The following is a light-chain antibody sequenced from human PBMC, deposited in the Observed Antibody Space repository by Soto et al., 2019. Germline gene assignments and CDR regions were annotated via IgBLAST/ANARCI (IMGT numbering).Light chain of an antibody. V-gene: IGLV2-14*01. CDR1: SSDVGGYDY. Sequence: QSVLTQPASVSGSPGQSITISCTGTSSDVGGYDYVSWYQQHPGKAPKVMIYDVINRPSGVSDRFSGSKSGNTASLTISGLQTEDEADYYCSSYTTSSTRVFGGGTQLTVL. CDR2: DVI. CDR3: SSYTTSSTRV. J-gene: IGLJ7*01.